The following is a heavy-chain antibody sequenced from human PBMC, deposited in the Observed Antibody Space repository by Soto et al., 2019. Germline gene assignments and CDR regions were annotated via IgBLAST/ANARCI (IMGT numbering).Heavy chain of an antibody. D-gene: IGHD4-17*01. CDR1: GFTFSSYG. J-gene: IGHJ6*02. CDR2: ISYDANNR. CDR3: AKDTVTKSNSYFHMDV. V-gene: IGHV3-30*18. Sequence: QVQLVESGGGVVQPGRSLRLSCVASGFTFSSYGMHWVRQDPGKGLEWVAAISYDANNRYYADSVKGRFIISRDNSKNTLSLQMNSLRAEDTAVYYCAKDTVTKSNSYFHMDVWGQGTTVTVSS.